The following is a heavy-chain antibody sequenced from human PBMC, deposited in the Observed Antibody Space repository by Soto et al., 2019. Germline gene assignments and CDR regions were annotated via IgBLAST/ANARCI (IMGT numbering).Heavy chain of an antibody. J-gene: IGHJ5*02. D-gene: IGHD2-2*01. CDR1: GYMFTRHA. V-gene: IGHV1-3*01. CDR2: INAANGDT. Sequence: QVQLVQSGAEVKKPGASVKVSCKTSGYMFTRHAIHWVRQAPGQRLEWLGWINAANGDTKYSLKFQGRVTITRDTSASTAYMDLSSLKSEDTAVYYCAKSGSTRPGNWFDAWGQGTLVTVSS. CDR3: AKSGSTRPGNWFDA.